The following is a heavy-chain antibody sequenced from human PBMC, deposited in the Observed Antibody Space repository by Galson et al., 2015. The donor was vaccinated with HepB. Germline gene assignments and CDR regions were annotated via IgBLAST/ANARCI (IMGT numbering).Heavy chain of an antibody. V-gene: IGHV1-18*01. Sequence: SVKVSCKASGYKFTSYGINWVRQAPGQGLEWMGWINAQNGNTKSVEKFQGRVTMTTDTSTSTAYMELGSLRSDDTAVYYCARADLNWASAGYWYLDLWGRGTLVTVSS. D-gene: IGHD7-27*01. CDR3: ARADLNWASAGYWYLDL. J-gene: IGHJ2*01. CDR1: GYKFTSYG. CDR2: INAQNGNT.